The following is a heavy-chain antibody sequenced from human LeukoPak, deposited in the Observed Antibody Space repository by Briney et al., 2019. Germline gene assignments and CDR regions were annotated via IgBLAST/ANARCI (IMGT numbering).Heavy chain of an antibody. J-gene: IGHJ5*02. CDR1: GVSISNGDYY. D-gene: IGHD3-10*01. CDR2: IYYTGIT. V-gene: IGHV4-30-4*01. CDR3: ARVGGREFPTHEYNWFDP. Sequence: PSETLSLTCTVSGVSISNGDYYWSWIRQPPGKGLEWIGYIYYTGITYYNPSLKSRLTISLDTPKNQSSLKLSSVTAADTAVYYCARVGGREFPTHEYNWFDPWGQGTLVTVSS.